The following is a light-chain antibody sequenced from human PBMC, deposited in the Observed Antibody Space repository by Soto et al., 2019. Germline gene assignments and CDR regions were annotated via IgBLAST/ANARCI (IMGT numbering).Light chain of an antibody. J-gene: IGLJ2*01. CDR1: SSDVGAYNY. V-gene: IGLV2-14*03. CDR2: DVR. CDR3: SSYTSSSTRV. Sequence: QSALTQPASVSGSPGQSITISCTGTSSDVGAYNYVTWYQQHPGKAPKLMIYDVRNRPSGVSNRFSGSKSGNTASLTISGLQAEDEADYYCSSYTSSSTRVFGGRTKLTVL.